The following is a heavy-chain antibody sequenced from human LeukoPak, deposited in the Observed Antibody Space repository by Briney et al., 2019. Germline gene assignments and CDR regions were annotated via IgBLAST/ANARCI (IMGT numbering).Heavy chain of an antibody. CDR3: ARGGYYYGSGAYYYYYYYMDV. D-gene: IGHD3-10*01. CDR2: MNPNSGNT. CDR1: GYTFTSYD. Sequence: ASVKVSCKASGYTFTSYDINWVRQATGQGLEWMGWMNPNSGNTGYAQKFQGRVTITRNTSISTAYMELSSLRSEDTAVYYCARGGYYYGSGAYYYYYYYMDVWGKGTTVTVSS. J-gene: IGHJ6*03. V-gene: IGHV1-8*03.